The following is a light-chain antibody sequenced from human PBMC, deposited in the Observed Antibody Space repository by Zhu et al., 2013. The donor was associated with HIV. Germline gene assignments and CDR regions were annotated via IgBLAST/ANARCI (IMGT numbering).Light chain of an antibody. CDR2: AAS. Sequence: DIQLTQSPPFLSASVGDRVTITCRASQDISTYLAWYQQKPGKAPNLLIYAASTLQSGVPSRFSGSGSGTEFALTVYGLQPEDSATYYCQQTKSYPFSFGPGTKVDVK. J-gene: IGKJ3*01. CDR3: QQTKSYPFS. CDR1: QDISTY. V-gene: IGKV1-9*01.